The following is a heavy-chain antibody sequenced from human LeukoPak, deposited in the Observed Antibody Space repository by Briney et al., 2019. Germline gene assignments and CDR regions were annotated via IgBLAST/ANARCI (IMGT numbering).Heavy chain of an antibody. CDR2: ISAYNGNT. CDR1: GYTFTSYG. Sequence: ASVKVSCKASGYTFTSYGISWVRQAPGQGLEWMGRISAYNGNTNYAQKLQGRVTMTTDTSTSTAYMELRSLRSDDTAVYYCARVSPSGWDYYNYGMDVWGQGTTVTVSS. D-gene: IGHD6-19*01. CDR3: ARVSPSGWDYYNYGMDV. J-gene: IGHJ6*02. V-gene: IGHV1-18*01.